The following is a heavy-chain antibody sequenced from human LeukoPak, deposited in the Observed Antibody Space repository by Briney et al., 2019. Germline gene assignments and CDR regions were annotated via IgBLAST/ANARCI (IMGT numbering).Heavy chain of an antibody. Sequence: SETLSLTCAVYGGSFSGYYWSWIRQPPGKGLEWIGEINHSGSTNYNPSLKSRDTISVDTSKNQFSLKLSSVTAADTAVYYCARVAITFGGVIVIRGTYFDYWGQGTLVTVSS. CDR1: GGSFSGYY. V-gene: IGHV4-34*01. J-gene: IGHJ4*02. CDR3: ARVAITFGGVIVIRGTYFDY. D-gene: IGHD3-16*02. CDR2: INHSGST.